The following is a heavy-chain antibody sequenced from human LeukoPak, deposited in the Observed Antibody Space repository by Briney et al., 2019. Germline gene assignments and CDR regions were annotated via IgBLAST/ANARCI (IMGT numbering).Heavy chain of an antibody. Sequence: GASVKVSCKASGGTFSSYAISWVRQAPGQGLEWMGRIIPILGIANYAQKFQGRVTITADKSTSTAYMELSSLRSEDTAVYYCASSRHVRSCSSTSCYLRWGQGTLVTVSS. J-gene: IGHJ4*02. V-gene: IGHV1-69*04. CDR1: GGTFSSYA. D-gene: IGHD2-2*01. CDR2: IIPILGIA. CDR3: ASSRHVRSCSSTSCYLR.